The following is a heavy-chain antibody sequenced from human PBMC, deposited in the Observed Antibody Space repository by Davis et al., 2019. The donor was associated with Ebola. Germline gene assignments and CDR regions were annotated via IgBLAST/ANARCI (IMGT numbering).Heavy chain of an antibody. V-gene: IGHV3-53*01. CDR2: IYSGGST. Sequence: GGSLRLSCAASGFTVSSNYMSWVRQAPGKGLEWVSVIYSGGSTYYADSVKGRFTISRDNAKNTLYLQMNSLRAEDTAVYYCAKDRPTEVIIPIDDYYYYGMDVWGQGTTVTVSS. CDR1: GFTVSSNY. J-gene: IGHJ6*02. CDR3: AKDRPTEVIIPIDDYYYYGMDV. D-gene: IGHD3-3*01.